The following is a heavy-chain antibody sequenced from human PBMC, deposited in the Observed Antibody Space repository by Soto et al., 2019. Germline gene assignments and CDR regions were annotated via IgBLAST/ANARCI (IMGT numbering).Heavy chain of an antibody. J-gene: IGHJ6*02. V-gene: IGHV4-30-4*01. D-gene: IGHD3-3*01. Sequence: SETLSLTCTVSGGSISSGDYYWSGIRQPPGKGLEWIGYIYYSGSTYYNPSLKSRVTISVDTSKNQFSLKLSSVTAADTAVYYCAREYQRSGYYAEGMDVWGQGTTVTVSS. CDR1: GGSISSGDYY. CDR3: AREYQRSGYYAEGMDV. CDR2: IYYSGST.